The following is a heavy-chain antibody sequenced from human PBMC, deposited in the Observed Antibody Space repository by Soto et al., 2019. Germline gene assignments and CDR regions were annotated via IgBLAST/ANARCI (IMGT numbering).Heavy chain of an antibody. CDR2: IHYSGGT. CDR1: VASFSSYS. J-gene: IGHJ3*02. CDR3: AREKKRGYYDTSGYYPDAFDI. V-gene: IGHV4-59*01. Sequence: PSETLSLTCSVTVASFSSYSWSWIRQSPGKGLEWIGYIHYSGGTNYTPSLRSRVTISVETSKNQFSLKLSSVTAADTAVYYCAREKKRGYYDTSGYYPDAFDIWGQGTMVTV. D-gene: IGHD3-22*01.